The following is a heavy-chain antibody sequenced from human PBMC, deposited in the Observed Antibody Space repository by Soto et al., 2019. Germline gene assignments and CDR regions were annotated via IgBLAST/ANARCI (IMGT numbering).Heavy chain of an antibody. Sequence: QVQLVESGGGVVQPGRSLRLSFAASGFTFSNYGMHWVRRDPGKGLEWVAVISFDGGDKKSADSVKGRFTISRDNSKNTLYIQMNSLRAEDTAVYYCAKDSGRGSADYFFDYWGRGTLVTVSS. CDR2: ISFDGGDK. J-gene: IGHJ4*02. CDR1: GFTFSNYG. D-gene: IGHD3-10*01. V-gene: IGHV3-30*18. CDR3: AKDSGRGSADYFFDY.